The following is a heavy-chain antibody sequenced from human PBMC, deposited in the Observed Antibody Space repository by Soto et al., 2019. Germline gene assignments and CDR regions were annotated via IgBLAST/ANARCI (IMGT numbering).Heavy chain of an antibody. CDR2: NSDGRTT. V-gene: IGHV3-74*01. J-gene: IGHJ4*02. Sequence: EVQLVESGGGLVQPGGSLRLSCPVSGFTFSGYWMHWVRQAPGKGLVWVSRNSDGRTTNYADSVKGRFTISRDNAKDTLYLQMDSLRAEDTAVYYCASAKIGDYFQVYWGQGTLVTVSS. D-gene: IGHD4-17*01. CDR3: ASAKIGDYFQVY. CDR1: GFTFSGYW.